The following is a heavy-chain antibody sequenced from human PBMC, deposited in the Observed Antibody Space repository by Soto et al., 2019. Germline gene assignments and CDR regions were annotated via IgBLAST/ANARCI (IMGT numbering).Heavy chain of an antibody. CDR1: GYTFITYR. CDR3: ARDMASVDTAMVSFDY. CDR2: ISGYNGNT. Sequence: QVQLVQSGGEVKKPGASVKVSCTASGYTFITYRISWVRQAPGQGLEWMGWISGYNGNTNYAQKLQGRVTMTTDTSTSTAYMELRSLRSDDTAAYYCARDMASVDTAMVSFDYWGQGTLVTVSS. J-gene: IGHJ4*02. V-gene: IGHV1-18*01. D-gene: IGHD5-18*01.